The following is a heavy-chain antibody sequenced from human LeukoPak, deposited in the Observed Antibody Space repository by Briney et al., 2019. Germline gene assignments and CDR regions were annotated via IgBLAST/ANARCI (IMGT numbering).Heavy chain of an antibody. CDR3: ARGGFHRRTVTTFDY. Sequence: SETLSLTCAVYGGSFSGYYWSWIRQPPGKGLEWIGEINHSGSTNYHTSLKSRVTISVDTSKNQFSLKLSSVTAADTAVYYCARGGFHRRTVTTFDYWGQGTLVTVSS. D-gene: IGHD4-11*01. V-gene: IGHV4-34*01. J-gene: IGHJ4*02. CDR2: INHSGST. CDR1: GGSFSGYY.